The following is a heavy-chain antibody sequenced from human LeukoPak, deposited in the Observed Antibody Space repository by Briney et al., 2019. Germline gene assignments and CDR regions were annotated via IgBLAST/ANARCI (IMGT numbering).Heavy chain of an antibody. J-gene: IGHJ5*02. CDR3: ARAGSGRSPDWFDP. CDR1: GFTFSSYE. Sequence: GGSLRLSCAASGFTFSSYEMNWVRQAPGKGLEWVSYISSSGSTIYYADSVKGRFTISRDNAKKSLYLEMNSLRAEDTAVYYCARAGSGRSPDWFDPWGQGTLVTVSS. D-gene: IGHD1-26*01. V-gene: IGHV3-48*03. CDR2: ISSSGSTI.